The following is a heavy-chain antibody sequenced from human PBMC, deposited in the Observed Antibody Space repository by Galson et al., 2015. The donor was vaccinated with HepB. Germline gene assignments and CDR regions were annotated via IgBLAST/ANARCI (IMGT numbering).Heavy chain of an antibody. CDR3: ATDPSYKVLWFGDQLMGFDP. D-gene: IGHD3-10*01. J-gene: IGHJ5*02. CDR2: FDPEDGET. V-gene: IGHV1-24*01. CDR1: GYTLTELS. Sequence: SVKVSCKVSGYTLTELSMHWVRQAPGEGLEWMGGFDPEDGETIYAQKFQGRVTMTEDTSTDTAYMELSSLRSEDTAVYYCATDPSYKVLWFGDQLMGFDPWGQGTLVTVSS.